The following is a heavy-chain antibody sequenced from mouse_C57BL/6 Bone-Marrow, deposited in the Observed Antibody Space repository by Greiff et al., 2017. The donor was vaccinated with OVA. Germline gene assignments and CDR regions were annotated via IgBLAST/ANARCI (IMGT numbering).Heavy chain of an antibody. D-gene: IGHD1-1*01. CDR3: ARVTTVAYARDY. J-gene: IGHJ4*01. CDR2: IDPSDSYT. Sequence: QVQLQQPGAELVKPGASVKLSCKASGYTFTSYWMQWVKQRPGQGLEWIGEIDPSDSYTNYNQKFKGKATLTVETSSSTAYMQLSSLTSEDSAVYYCARVTTVAYARDYWGQGTSVTVS. V-gene: IGHV1-50*01. CDR1: GYTFTSYW.